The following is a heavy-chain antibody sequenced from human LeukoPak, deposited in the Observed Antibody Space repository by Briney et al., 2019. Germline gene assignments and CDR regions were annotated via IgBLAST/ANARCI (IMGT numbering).Heavy chain of an antibody. Sequence: HGASVKVSCKASGFTFTSSAVQWVRQARGQRLEWIGWIVVGSGNTNYAQKFQERVTITRDMSTSTAYMELSSLRSEDTAVYYCAADLEAAMVNYYMDVWGKGTTVTVSS. V-gene: IGHV1-58*01. CDR2: IVVGSGNT. CDR1: GFTFTSSA. J-gene: IGHJ6*03. CDR3: AADLEAAMVNYYMDV. D-gene: IGHD5-18*01.